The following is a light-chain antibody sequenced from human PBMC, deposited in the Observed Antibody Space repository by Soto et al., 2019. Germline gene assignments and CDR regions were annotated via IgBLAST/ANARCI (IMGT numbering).Light chain of an antibody. CDR2: DVS. CDR3: SSYTSSSTLVV. CDR1: SSDVGGYNY. Sequence: QSVLTQPASVSGFPGQSITISCTGTSSDVGGYNYVSWYQQHPGKAPKLMIYDVSNRPSGVSNRFSGSKSGNTASLTISGLQAEDEADYYCSSYTSSSTLVVFGGGTKVTVL. J-gene: IGLJ2*01. V-gene: IGLV2-14*01.